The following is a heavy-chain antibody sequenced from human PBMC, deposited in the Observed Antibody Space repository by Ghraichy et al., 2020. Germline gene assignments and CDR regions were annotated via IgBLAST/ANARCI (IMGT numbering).Heavy chain of an antibody. J-gene: IGHJ4*02. D-gene: IGHD1-26*01. Sequence: SETLSLTYTVSGGSISSSSYYWGWIRQPPGKGLEWIGSIYYSGSTYYNPSLKSRVTISVDTSKNQFSLKLSSVTAADTAVYYCARDHGMEGLFDYWGQGTLVTVSS. V-gene: IGHV4-39*07. CDR2: IYYSGST. CDR1: GGSISSSSYY. CDR3: ARDHGMEGLFDY.